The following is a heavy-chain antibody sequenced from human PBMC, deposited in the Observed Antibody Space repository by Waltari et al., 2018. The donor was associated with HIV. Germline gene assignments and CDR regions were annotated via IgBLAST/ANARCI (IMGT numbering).Heavy chain of an antibody. J-gene: IGHJ4*02. V-gene: IGHV4-38-2*01. CDR3: ASGSRRGHSHGIDY. D-gene: IGHD5-18*01. CDR2: SLHSGNT. Sequence: QVQLQESGPGLVKPSATLSLTCSVSGYSIESGYYWGWIRQPPGKALAWIGSSLHSGNTYYNPSLKSRLTISLDTSKNQVSLKLSSVTAADTAVYYCASGSRRGHSHGIDYWGQGTLVTVSS. CDR1: GYSIESGYY.